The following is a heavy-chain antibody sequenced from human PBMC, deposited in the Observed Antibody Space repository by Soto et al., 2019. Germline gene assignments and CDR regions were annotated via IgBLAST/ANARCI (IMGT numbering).Heavy chain of an antibody. CDR2: IIPIFGTA. CDR1: GGTFSSYA. CDR3: ARERVGGIFGVVISYGMDV. Sequence: QVQLVQSGAEVKKPGSSVKVSCKASGGTFSSYAISWVRQAPGQGLEWMGGIIPIFGTANYAQKFQGRVTITADESTRTAYMELSSLISEDTAVYYCARERVGGIFGVVISYGMDVWGQGTTVTVSS. J-gene: IGHJ6*02. D-gene: IGHD3-3*01. V-gene: IGHV1-69*01.